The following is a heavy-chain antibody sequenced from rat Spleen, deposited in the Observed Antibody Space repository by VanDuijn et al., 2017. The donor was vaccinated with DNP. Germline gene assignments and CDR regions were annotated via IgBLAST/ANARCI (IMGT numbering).Heavy chain of an antibody. V-gene: IGHV2S12*01. Sequence: QVQLQESGPGLVQPSQTLSLTCTVSGFSLTRDGVTWVRQPPGRGLEWLAAMSSGGSTYYNSTLKSRLSISRDTSKSQVFLKMNSLQTEDTAIYFCTRDSGGPYYGFDYWGQGVMVTVSS. CDR3: TRDSGGPYYGFDY. CDR1: GFSLTRDG. D-gene: IGHD1-6*01. J-gene: IGHJ2*01. CDR2: MSSGGST.